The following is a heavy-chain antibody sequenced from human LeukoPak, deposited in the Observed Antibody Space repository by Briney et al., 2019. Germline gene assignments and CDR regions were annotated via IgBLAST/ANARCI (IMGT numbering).Heavy chain of an antibody. CDR3: ARLRNYYDSSGYAFDI. CDR2: TSYDGGSS. J-gene: IGHJ3*02. D-gene: IGHD3-22*01. CDR1: GFMFSNSG. V-gene: IGHV3-30*04. Sequence: GGSLRLSCVASGFMFSNSGMHWIRQAPGKGLEWVAITSYDGGSSFYTDSVKGRFTISRDNSKNTLYLQMNSLGPEDTAVYYCARLRNYYDSSGYAFDIWGQGTMVTVSS.